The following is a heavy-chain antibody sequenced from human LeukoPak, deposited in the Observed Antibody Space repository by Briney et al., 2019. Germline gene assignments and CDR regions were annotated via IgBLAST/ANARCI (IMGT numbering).Heavy chain of an antibody. V-gene: IGHV1-69*13. J-gene: IGHJ6*02. Sequence: GASVKVSCKASGGTFSSYAISWVRQAPGQGLEWMGGIIPIFGTANYAQKFQGRVTITAHESTSTAYMELSSLRSEDTAVYYCARSRGRPHYYGMDVWGQGTTVTVSS. D-gene: IGHD5-12*01. CDR3: ARSRGRPHYYGMDV. CDR2: IIPIFGTA. CDR1: GGTFSSYA.